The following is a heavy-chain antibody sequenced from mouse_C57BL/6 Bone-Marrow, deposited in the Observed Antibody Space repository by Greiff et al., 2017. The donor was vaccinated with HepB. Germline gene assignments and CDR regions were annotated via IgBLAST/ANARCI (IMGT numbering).Heavy chain of an antibody. J-gene: IGHJ1*03. CDR3: ARLRGYGNYFWSFDD. CDR1: GYTFTDYK. V-gene: IGHV1-18*01. Sequence: EVKLMESGPELVKPGASVKIPCKASGYTFTDYKMDWVKQSHGKSLEWIGDINPNNGGTIYNQKFKGKATLTVDKSSSTAYMELRSLTSEDTSVYYFARLRGYGNYFWSFDDWGTGTTVTVSS. D-gene: IGHD2-1*01. CDR2: INPNNGGT.